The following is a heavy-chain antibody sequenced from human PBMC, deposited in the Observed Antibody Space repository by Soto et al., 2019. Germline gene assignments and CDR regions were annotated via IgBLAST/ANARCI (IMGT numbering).Heavy chain of an antibody. Sequence: HPGGSLRLSCAASGFTFSSYAMSWVRQAPGKGLEWVSAINGNGDSTDYADSVKGRFTISRDNSKNTLYLQMNSLRAEDTAVYYCAKWTLLSAADLGWGYYYGMDVWGQGTTVTVSS. CDR1: GFTFSSYA. D-gene: IGHD6-13*01. CDR3: AKWTLLSAADLGWGYYYGMDV. J-gene: IGHJ6*02. V-gene: IGHV3-23*01. CDR2: INGNGDST.